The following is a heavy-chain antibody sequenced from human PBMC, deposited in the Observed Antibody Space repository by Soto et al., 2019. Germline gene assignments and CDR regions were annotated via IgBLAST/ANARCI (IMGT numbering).Heavy chain of an antibody. CDR3: AKDMGAGAYYYYGMDV. Sequence: DVQLVESGGGLVQPGRSLRLSCAASGFTFDDYAMHWVRQAPGKGLEWVSGISWNSGSIGYADSVKGRFTISRDNAKNSLYLQMNSLRAEDTALYYCAKDMGAGAYYYYGMDVWGQGTTVTVSS. J-gene: IGHJ6*02. CDR2: ISWNSGSI. D-gene: IGHD7-27*01. CDR1: GFTFDDYA. V-gene: IGHV3-9*01.